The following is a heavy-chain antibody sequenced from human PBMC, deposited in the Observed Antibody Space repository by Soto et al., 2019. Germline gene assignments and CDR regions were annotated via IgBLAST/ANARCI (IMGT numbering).Heavy chain of an antibody. CDR3: ARESGLYDSSGYYYRKYYFDY. Sequence: LSETLSLTCTVSGGSISRGAYYWSWIRQPPGKGLEWIGYIYYSGSTYYNPSLKSRVTISVDTSKNQFSLKLSSVTAADTAVYYCARESGLYDSSGYYYRKYYFDYWGQGTLVTVSS. D-gene: IGHD3-22*01. CDR2: IYYSGST. V-gene: IGHV4-30-4*01. J-gene: IGHJ4*02. CDR1: GGSISRGAYY.